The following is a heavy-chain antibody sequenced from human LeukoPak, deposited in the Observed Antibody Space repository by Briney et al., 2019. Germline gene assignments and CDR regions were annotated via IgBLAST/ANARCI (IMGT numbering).Heavy chain of an antibody. V-gene: IGHV1-46*01. D-gene: IGHD6-19*01. CDR2: INPSGGST. CDR3: ARDSKWLAPDY. Sequence: RWASVKVSCKASGYTFTSYYMHWVRQAPGQGLEWMGIINPSGGSTSYAQKFQGRVTMTRDMSTSTVYMELSSLRSEDTAVYYCARDSKWLAPDYWGQGTLVTVSS. J-gene: IGHJ4*02. CDR1: GYTFTSYY.